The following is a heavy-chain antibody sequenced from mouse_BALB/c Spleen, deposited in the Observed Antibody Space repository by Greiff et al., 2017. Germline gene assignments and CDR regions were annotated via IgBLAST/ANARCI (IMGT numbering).Heavy chain of an antibody. J-gene: IGHJ3*01. CDR1: GFTFSDYY. D-gene: IGHD2-4*01. CDR2: ISDGGSYT. Sequence: EVKLVESGGGLVKPGGSLKLSCAASGFTFSDYYMYWVRQTPEKRLEWVATISDGGSYTYYPDSVKGRFTISRDNAKNNLYLQMSSLKSEDTAMYYCARDETMITTETWFAYWGQGTLVTVSA. V-gene: IGHV5-4*02. CDR3: ARDETMITTETWFAY.